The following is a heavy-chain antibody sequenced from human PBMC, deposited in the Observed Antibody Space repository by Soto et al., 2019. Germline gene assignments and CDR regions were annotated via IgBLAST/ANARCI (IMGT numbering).Heavy chain of an antibody. CDR1: GFTFSSYA. J-gene: IGHJ6*02. D-gene: IGHD2-15*01. CDR2: ISGSGGST. V-gene: IGHV3-23*01. CDR3: AKDLGIVVVVAANYGMDV. Sequence: GGSLRLSCAASGFTFSSYAMSWVRQAPGKGLEWVSAISGSGGSTYYADSVKGRFTISRDNSKNTLYLQMNSLRAEDTAVDYCAKDLGIVVVVAANYGMDVWGQGTTVTVSS.